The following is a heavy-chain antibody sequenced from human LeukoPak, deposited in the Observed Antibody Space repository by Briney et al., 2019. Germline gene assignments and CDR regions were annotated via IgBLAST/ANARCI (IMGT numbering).Heavy chain of an antibody. Sequence: SETLSLTCTVSGGSISSYYWSWIRQPPGKGLEWIGYIYYSGSTNYNPSLKSRVTISVDTSKNQFSLKLSSVTAADTAVYYCARVEYSSSSGPNYYYYYYMDVWGKGTTVTVSS. CDR1: GGSISSYY. CDR2: IYYSGST. J-gene: IGHJ6*03. CDR3: ARVEYSSSSGPNYYYYYYMDV. V-gene: IGHV4-59*01. D-gene: IGHD6-6*01.